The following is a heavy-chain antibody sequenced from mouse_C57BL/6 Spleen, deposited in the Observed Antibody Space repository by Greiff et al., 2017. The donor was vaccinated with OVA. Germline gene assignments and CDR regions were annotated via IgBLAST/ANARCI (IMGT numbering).Heavy chain of an antibody. CDR3: ARVRGNPYAMDY. Sequence: DVHLVESGGGLVKPGGSLKLSCAASGFTFSDYGMHWVRQAPEKGLEWVAYISSGSSTIYYADTVKGRFTISRDNAKNTLFLQMTSLRSEDTAMYYCARVRGNPYAMDYWGQGTSVTVSS. J-gene: IGHJ4*01. CDR1: GFTFSDYG. V-gene: IGHV5-17*01. CDR2: ISSGSSTI. D-gene: IGHD2-1*01.